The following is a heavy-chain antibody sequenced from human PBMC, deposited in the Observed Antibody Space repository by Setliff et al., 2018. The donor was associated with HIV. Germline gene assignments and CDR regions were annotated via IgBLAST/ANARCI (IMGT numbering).Heavy chain of an antibody. Sequence: SETLSLTCTVSRDSINGHWWSWIRQPPGKGLEWIGHIYASGSTNYNPSLKSRVTMSVDTSKNQFSLKLSSVIAADTAVYYCARHAAGPDGPFDYWGQGTLVTVSS. J-gene: IGHJ4*02. CDR2: IYASGST. CDR1: RDSINGHW. V-gene: IGHV4-59*08. CDR3: ARHAAGPDGPFDY.